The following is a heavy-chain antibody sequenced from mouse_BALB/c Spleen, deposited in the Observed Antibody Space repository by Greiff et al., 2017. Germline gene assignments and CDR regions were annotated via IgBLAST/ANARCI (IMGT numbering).Heavy chain of an antibody. J-gene: IGHJ2*01. CDR3: ARRYGSSYRFDY. V-gene: IGHV1-69*01. CDR1: GYTFTDYW. D-gene: IGHD1-1*01. CDR2: IDTSDSYT. Sequence: QVQLQQPGAELVMPGASVKMSCKASGYTFTDYWMHWVKQRPGQGLEWIGAIDTSDSYTSYNQKFKGKATLTVDESSSTAYMQLSSLTSEDSAVYYCARRYGSSYRFDYWGQGTTLTGSS.